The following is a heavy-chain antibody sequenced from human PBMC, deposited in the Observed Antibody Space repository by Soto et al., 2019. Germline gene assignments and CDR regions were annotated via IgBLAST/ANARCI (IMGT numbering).Heavy chain of an antibody. CDR1: GGTFTSHA. J-gene: IGHJ4*01. Sequence: GASGKVSCKAPGGTFTSHAINWVRQAPGQGLEWMGAIIPIFGRANYAQKFQGRVTVAIDTSTSTVYMELNSLESEDTAVYYCTICVRITASGCGPYYWGQGTLVTGSS. CDR3: TICVRITASGCGPYY. CDR2: IIPIFGRA. D-gene: IGHD3-10*01. V-gene: IGHV1-69*05.